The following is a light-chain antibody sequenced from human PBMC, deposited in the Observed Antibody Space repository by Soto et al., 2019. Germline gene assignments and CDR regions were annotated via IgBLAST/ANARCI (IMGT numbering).Light chain of an antibody. CDR1: SSNIGNKY. Sequence: QSVLTQPPSVSAAPGQKVTISCSGSSSNIGNKYVSWYRQLPGTAPKLLIYDNDKRPSGIPDRFSGSKSGTSATLGITGLQTGDEADYYCGRWDSSLSAVVFGGGTKLTVL. CDR3: GRWDSSLSAVV. V-gene: IGLV1-51*01. J-gene: IGLJ2*01. CDR2: DND.